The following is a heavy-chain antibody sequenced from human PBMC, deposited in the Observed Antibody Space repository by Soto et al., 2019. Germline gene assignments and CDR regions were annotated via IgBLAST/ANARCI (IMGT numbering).Heavy chain of an antibody. J-gene: IGHJ6*02. CDR2: INPNSGGT. CDR3: AREVLPGYCIRTSCYLDYYYYGMDV. Sequence: GASVEVSCKASGYTFTGYYMHWVRQAPGQGLEWMGWINPNSGGTNYAQKFQGWVTMTRDTSISTAYMELSRLRSDDTAVYYCAREVLPGYCIRTSCYLDYYYYGMDVWGQGTTVTVPS. D-gene: IGHD2-2*01. CDR1: GYTFTGYY. V-gene: IGHV1-2*04.